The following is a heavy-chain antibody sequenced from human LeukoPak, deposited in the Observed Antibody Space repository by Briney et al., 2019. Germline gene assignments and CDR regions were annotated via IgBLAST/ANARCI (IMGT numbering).Heavy chain of an antibody. J-gene: IGHJ4*02. V-gene: IGHV3-30*04. Sequence: GSLRLSCAASGFTFSSYAMHWVRQAPGKGLEWVAVISYDGSNKYYADSVKGRFTISRDNSKNTLYLQMNSLRAEDTAVYYCAVFKAAAGLDYWGQGTLVTVSS. CDR3: AVFKAAAGLDY. CDR2: ISYDGSNK. CDR1: GFTFSSYA. D-gene: IGHD6-13*01.